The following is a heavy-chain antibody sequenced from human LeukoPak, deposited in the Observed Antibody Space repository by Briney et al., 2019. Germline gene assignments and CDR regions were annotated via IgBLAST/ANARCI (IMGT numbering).Heavy chain of an antibody. D-gene: IGHD5-18*01. CDR3: ARIRGYSYGFDY. J-gene: IGHJ4*02. Sequence: SETLSLTCAVYGGSFSGYYWSWIRQPPGKGLEWIGEINHSGSTNYNPSLKSRVTISVDTSKNQFSLKLSSVTAADTAVYYCARIRGYSYGFDYWGQGTLVIVSS. CDR2: INHSGST. CDR1: GGSFSGYY. V-gene: IGHV4-34*01.